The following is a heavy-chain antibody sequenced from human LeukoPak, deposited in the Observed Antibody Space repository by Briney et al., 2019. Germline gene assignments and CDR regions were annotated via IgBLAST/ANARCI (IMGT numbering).Heavy chain of an antibody. CDR2: ISWNSGRI. CDR3: VKDRVWFGELLNPLFDN. J-gene: IGHJ4*02. D-gene: IGHD3-10*01. Sequence: GGSLRLSCAASGFTFDDYAMHWVRQAPGKGLEWVSGISWNSGRIGYADSVRGRFTISRDNAKNSLYLQMNSLRAEDTALYYCVKDRVWFGELLNPLFDNWGQGTRVTVSS. V-gene: IGHV3-9*01. CDR1: GFTFDDYA.